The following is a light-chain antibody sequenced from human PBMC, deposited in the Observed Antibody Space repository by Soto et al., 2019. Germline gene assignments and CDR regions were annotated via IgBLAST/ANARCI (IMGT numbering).Light chain of an antibody. J-gene: IGKJ3*01. Sequence: DIVMTQTPLSLSVTPGQPASISCNSSQSLLHSDGKTYLYWYLQKTGQHPQLLIYEVSNRFSGVTDRLSGSGSGTDFTLKISRVEAEEAAVYYCQQYYSLPLTFGPGTKVDI. CDR2: EVS. CDR3: QQYYSLPLT. V-gene: IGKV2D-29*01. CDR1: QSLLHSDGKTY.